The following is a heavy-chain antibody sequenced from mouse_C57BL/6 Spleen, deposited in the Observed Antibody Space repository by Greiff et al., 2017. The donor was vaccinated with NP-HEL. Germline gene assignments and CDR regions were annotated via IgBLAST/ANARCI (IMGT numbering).Heavy chain of an antibody. CDR3: ARYDGYWYFDV. CDR1: GFTFTDYY. CDR2: IRNKANGYTT. Sequence: EVKLMESGGGLVQPGGSLSLSCAASGFTFTDYYMSWVRQPPGKALEWLGFIRNKANGYTTEYSASVKGRFTISRDNSQSILYLQMNALRAEDSATYYCARYDGYWYFDVWGTGTTVTVSS. J-gene: IGHJ1*03. V-gene: IGHV7-3*01. D-gene: IGHD2-3*01.